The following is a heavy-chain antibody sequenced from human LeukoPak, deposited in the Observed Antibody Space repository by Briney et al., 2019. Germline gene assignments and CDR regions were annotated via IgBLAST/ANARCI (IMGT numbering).Heavy chain of an antibody. Sequence: PGESLRLSCAASGSTFSRYWMHWVRQAPGKGLVWVSRVKSDGSDTIYADSVKGRFTISRDNAKNTLYLQMDSLRAEDTAVYYCTTGIGNYYYYWGQGTLVTVAS. CDR3: TTGIGNYYYY. J-gene: IGHJ4*02. V-gene: IGHV3-74*01. D-gene: IGHD3-10*01. CDR1: GSTFSRYW. CDR2: VKSDGSDT.